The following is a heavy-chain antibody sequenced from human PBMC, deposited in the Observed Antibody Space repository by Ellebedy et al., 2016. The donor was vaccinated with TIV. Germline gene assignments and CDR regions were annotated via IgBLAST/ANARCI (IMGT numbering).Heavy chain of an antibody. CDR1: GFPFNNFS. V-gene: IGHV3-21*04. CDR3: ARDPNTGNPFEQYYFDH. CDR2: ISGNGRYT. D-gene: IGHD1-1*01. J-gene: IGHJ4*02. Sequence: GGSLRLSCAAYGFPFNNFSMNWVRQAPGKGLEWVASISGNGRYTAYTDSVKGRFTISRDYTKNSLYLQMSSLRAEDTAVYYCARDPNTGNPFEQYYFDHWGQGTLVTVSS.